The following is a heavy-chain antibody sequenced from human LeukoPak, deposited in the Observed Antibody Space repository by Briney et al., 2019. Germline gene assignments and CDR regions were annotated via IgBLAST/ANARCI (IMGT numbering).Heavy chain of an antibody. CDR2: ISSNGGST. CDR1: GFTFSSYA. V-gene: IGHV3-64*01. J-gene: IGHJ4*02. CDR3: ARDLGDTAAGTNY. Sequence: GGSLRLFCAASGFTFSSYAMHWVRQAPGKGLEYVSAISSNGGSTYYANSVKGRFTISRDNSKNTLYLQMGSLRAEDMAVYYCARDLGDTAAGTNYWGQGTLVTVSS. D-gene: IGHD6-13*01.